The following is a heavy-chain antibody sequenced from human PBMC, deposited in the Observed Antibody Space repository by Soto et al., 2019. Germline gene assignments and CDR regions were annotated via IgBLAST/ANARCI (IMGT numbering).Heavy chain of an antibody. Sequence: SETKSLTCTFSSFSISGGFYFLCWLRQHPGKGLEWIWYIYYSWITYYNPSLKSRVTISVDTSKNQFSLKLSSVTAADTAVYYCARDASDSYDSSVGFDYGGPGTLVTVS. CDR3: ARDASDSYDSSVGFDY. J-gene: IGHJ4*02. CDR1: SFSISGGFYF. D-gene: IGHD3-22*01. CDR2: IYYSWIT. V-gene: IGHV4-31*03.